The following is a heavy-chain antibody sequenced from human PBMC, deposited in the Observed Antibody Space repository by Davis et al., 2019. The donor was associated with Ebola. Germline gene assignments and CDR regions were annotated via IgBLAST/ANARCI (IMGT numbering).Heavy chain of an antibody. CDR3: ARQRSIAARYYYYYYGMDV. V-gene: IGHV4-61*01. CDR2: IYYSGST. CDR1: GGSVSSGSYY. Sequence: GSLRLSCTVSGGSVSSGSYYWSWIRQPPGKGLEWIGYIYYSGSTNYNPSLKSRVTISVDTSKNQFSLKLSSVTAADTAVYYCARQRSIAARYYYYYYGMDVWGQGTTVTVSS. D-gene: IGHD6-6*01. J-gene: IGHJ6*02.